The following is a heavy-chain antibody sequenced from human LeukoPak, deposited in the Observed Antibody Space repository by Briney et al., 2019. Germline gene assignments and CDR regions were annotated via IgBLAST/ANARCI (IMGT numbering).Heavy chain of an antibody. CDR2: IYPGDSDT. J-gene: IGHJ5*02. D-gene: IGHD6-13*01. CDR3: ARGQDGSSSYNWFDP. CDR1: GYSFTSYW. Sequence: GESLKISCKGSGYSFTSYWIGWVRQMPGKGLEWMGIIYPGDSDTRYSPSFQGQVTISADKSISTAYLQWSSLKASDTAMYYSARGQDGSSSYNWFDPWGQGTLVTVSS. V-gene: IGHV5-51*01.